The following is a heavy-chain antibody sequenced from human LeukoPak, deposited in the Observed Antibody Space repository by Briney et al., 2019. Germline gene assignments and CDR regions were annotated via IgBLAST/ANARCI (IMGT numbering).Heavy chain of an antibody. CDR1: GASISSSDRY. J-gene: IGHJ6*03. D-gene: IGHD3-10*01. Sequence: SETLSLTCTVSGASISSSDRYWGWIRQPPGKGLEWIGRIYYSGITYHNPSLKSRVTISVDTSNNQFSLKMSSVTAADTAVYFCARHQEGMVRGVLYYMDVWGKGTTVIISS. CDR2: IYYSGIT. V-gene: IGHV4-39*01. CDR3: ARHQEGMVRGVLYYMDV.